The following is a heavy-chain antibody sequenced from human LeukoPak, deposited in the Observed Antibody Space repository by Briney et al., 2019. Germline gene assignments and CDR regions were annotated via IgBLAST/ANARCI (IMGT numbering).Heavy chain of an antibody. J-gene: IGHJ4*02. D-gene: IGHD6-19*01. CDR1: GFTFDDYT. V-gene: IGHV3-43*01. CDR2: ISWDGGST. CDR3: AKERTSSGWSSFDY. Sequence: GGSLRLSCAASGFTFDDYTMHWVRQAPGKGLEWVSLISWDGGSTYYADSVKGRFTISRDNSKNTLYLQMNSLRAEDTAVYYCAKERTSSGWSSFDYWGQGTLVTVSS.